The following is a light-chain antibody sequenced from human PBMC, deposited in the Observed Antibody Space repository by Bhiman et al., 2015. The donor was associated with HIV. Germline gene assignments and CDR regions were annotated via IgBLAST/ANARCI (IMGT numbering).Light chain of an antibody. CDR2: DNN. CDR1: SSNIGAGYD. Sequence: QSVLTQPPSVSGAPGQRVTISCTGSSSNIGAGYDVHWYQQLPGTAPKLLIYDNNNRPSGVPDRFSGSKSGNTASLTITGLQSEDEAEYYCCSKGDTHIYFFGTGTKVNVL. J-gene: IGLJ1*01. V-gene: IGLV1-40*01. CDR3: CSKGDTHIYF.